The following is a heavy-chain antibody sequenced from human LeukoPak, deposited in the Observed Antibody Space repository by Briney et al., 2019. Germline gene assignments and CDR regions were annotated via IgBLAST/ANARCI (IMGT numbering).Heavy chain of an antibody. V-gene: IGHV4-59*01. Sequence: KASETLSLTCTVSSGSISGYYWSWIRQPPGEGLEWLGYIYYTGGTNYSPSLKSRVAMSVDTSKNQFSLKLDSVTAADTAVYYCARGPAEPLYNFDYWGQGTLVTVSS. CDR2: IYYTGGT. D-gene: IGHD1-14*01. CDR3: ARGPAEPLYNFDY. J-gene: IGHJ4*02. CDR1: SGSISGYY.